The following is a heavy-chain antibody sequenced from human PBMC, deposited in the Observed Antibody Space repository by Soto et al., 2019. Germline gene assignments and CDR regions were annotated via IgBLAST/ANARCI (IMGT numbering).Heavy chain of an antibody. CDR2: INHSGSP. V-gene: IGHV4-34*01. CDR1: GGSFSGYY. J-gene: IGHJ4*02. Sequence: QVQLQQWGAGLLKPSETLSLTCAVYGGSFSGYYWSWIRQPPGKGLEWIGEINHSGSPNYNPSLKSRVTISVDTSKNQFSLKLSSVTAADTAVYYCAGPFVDTAMDAFDYWGQGTLVTVSS. D-gene: IGHD5-18*01. CDR3: AGPFVDTAMDAFDY.